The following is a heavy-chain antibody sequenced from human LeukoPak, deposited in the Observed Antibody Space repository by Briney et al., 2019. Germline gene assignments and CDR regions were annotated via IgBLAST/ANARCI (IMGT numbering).Heavy chain of an antibody. CDR1: GGSINSYY. J-gene: IGHJ4*02. CDR2: IYYSGST. CDR3: ARDPSYHGGYFDY. V-gene: IGHV4-59*01. Sequence: LETLSLTCTVSGGSINSYYWSWIRQPPGKGLEWIGYIYYSGSTNYNPSLKSRVTISVDTSKNQFSLKLSSVTAADTAVYYCARDPSYHGGYFDYWGQGTLVTVFS. D-gene: IGHD2-2*01.